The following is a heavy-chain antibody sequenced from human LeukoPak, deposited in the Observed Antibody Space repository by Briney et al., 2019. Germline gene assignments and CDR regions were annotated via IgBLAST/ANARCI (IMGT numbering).Heavy chain of an antibody. D-gene: IGHD6-13*01. V-gene: IGHV3-23*01. CDR1: GFTFSTFA. J-gene: IGHJ4*02. CDR2: ITGSGGST. CDR3: AKATASAGTAYFDY. Sequence: GGSLRLSCAASGFTFSTFAMSWVRQAPGKGLEWVSAITGSGGSTSYAESVKGRFTISRDNSKNTLYLQMNTLRGEDTAVYYCAKATASAGTAYFDYWGQGTLVTVSS.